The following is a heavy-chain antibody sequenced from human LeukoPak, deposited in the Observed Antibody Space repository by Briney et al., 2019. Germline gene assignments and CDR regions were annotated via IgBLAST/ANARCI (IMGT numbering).Heavy chain of an antibody. J-gene: IGHJ4*02. CDR2: IRSKANNYTT. D-gene: IGHD5-18*01. CDR1: GFSFRDHY. CDR3: AKVPGYNYGYDFDY. V-gene: IGHV3-72*01. Sequence: PGGSERLFCAASGFSFRDHYMDWVSQAPGKGLEWVGRIRSKANNYTTEYAASVKGRFTISRDDSKNSLYLQMNSLKTEDTAVYYCAKVPGYNYGYDFDYWGQGTLVTVSS.